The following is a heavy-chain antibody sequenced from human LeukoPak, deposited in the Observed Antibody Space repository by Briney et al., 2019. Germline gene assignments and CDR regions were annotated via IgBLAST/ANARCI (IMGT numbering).Heavy chain of an antibody. CDR3: ARDIRLPTVTTPYYYYYMDV. V-gene: IGHV1-69*06. D-gene: IGHD4-17*01. Sequence: SVKVSCKASGGTFSSYAISWVRQAPGQGLEWMGGIIPIFGTANYAQKFQGRVTITADKSTSTAYMELSSLRSEDTAVYYCARDIRLPTVTTPYYYYYMDVWGKGTTVTVSS. CDR1: GGTFSSYA. J-gene: IGHJ6*03. CDR2: IIPIFGTA.